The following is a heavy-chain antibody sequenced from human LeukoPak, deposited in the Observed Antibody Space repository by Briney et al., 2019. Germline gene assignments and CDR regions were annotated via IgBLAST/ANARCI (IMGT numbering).Heavy chain of an antibody. CDR2: INPSGGST. J-gene: IGHJ6*03. Sequence: ASVKVSCKASGYIFTSYYIHWVRQAPGQGLEWMGIINPSGGSTSYAQKFQGRVTMTRDMSTSTVYMELSSLRSEDTAVYYCARDLYHQTLRPGGDCYYMDVWGKGTTVTVSS. CDR1: GYIFTSYY. V-gene: IGHV1-46*01. D-gene: IGHD5-12*01. CDR3: ARDLYHQTLRPGGDCYYMDV.